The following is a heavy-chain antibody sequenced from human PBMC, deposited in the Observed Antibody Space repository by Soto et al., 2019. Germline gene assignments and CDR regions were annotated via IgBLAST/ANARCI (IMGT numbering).Heavy chain of an antibody. CDR3: ANLAKNYYHYMDV. CDR2: ISTSGSST. Sequence: QVQLVESGGGLVKPGGYLILSCAASGFSFSDYYMSWIRQAPGKGLEWVSLISTSGSSTDYVDSVKGRFTISRDNAKNSLSLQMNSLRAEDTAVYYCANLAKNYYHYMDVWGKGTTVTVSS. J-gene: IGHJ6*03. D-gene: IGHD1-26*01. V-gene: IGHV3-11*01. CDR1: GFSFSDYY.